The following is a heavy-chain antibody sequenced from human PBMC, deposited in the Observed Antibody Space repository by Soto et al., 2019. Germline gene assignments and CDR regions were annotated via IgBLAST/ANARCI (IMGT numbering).Heavy chain of an antibody. Sequence: HGESLKISCKGSGYSFKSYWIAWVRQMPGKGLEWMGILYPGDSDTRYSPSFQGQVTLSVDKSISTAYLPLHSLKACDRAIYCCAREGVCLGPMCGTDFWGQGTTVTVSS. V-gene: IGHV5-51*01. D-gene: IGHD3-10*01. J-gene: IGHJ6*02. CDR2: LYPGDSDT. CDR3: AREGVCLGPMCGTDF. CDR1: GYSFKSYW.